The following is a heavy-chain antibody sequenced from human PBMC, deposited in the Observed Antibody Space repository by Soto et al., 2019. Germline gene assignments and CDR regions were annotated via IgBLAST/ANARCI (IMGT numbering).Heavy chain of an antibody. CDR1: GYTFTSYY. Sequence: ASVKVSCKASGYTFTSYYMHWVLQAPGQGLEWMGIINPSGGSTSYAQKFQGRVTMTRDTSTSTVYMELSSLRSEDTAVYYCAREGYLNAPYYYYGMDVWGQGTTVTVSS. CDR3: AREGYLNAPYYYYGMDV. CDR2: INPSGGST. J-gene: IGHJ6*02. D-gene: IGHD6-13*01. V-gene: IGHV1-46*01.